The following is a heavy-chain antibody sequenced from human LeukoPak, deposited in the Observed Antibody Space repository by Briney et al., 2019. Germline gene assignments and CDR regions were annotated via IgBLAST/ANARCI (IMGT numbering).Heavy chain of an antibody. CDR1: GDXVSSNSAA. V-gene: IGHV6-1*01. CDR2: TYYRSKWYN. D-gene: IGHD6-13*01. J-gene: IGHJ6*02. CDR3: ARASASSCWVRYGMDV. Sequence: SQTLSLTCAISGDXVSSNSAAWNWIRQSPSRGLEWLGRTYYRSKWYNDYAVSVKSRITINPDTSKNQFSLQLNSVTPEDTAVYYCARASASSCWVRYGMDVWGQGTTVTVSS.